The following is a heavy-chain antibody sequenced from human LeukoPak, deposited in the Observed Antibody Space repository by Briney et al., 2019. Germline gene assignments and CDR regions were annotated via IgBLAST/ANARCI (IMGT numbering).Heavy chain of an antibody. Sequence: SETLSLTCTVSGGSITGYHWRWIRQPPGRGFEWIGYIYSSQTTNYKPSLKSRVTISADTSKNQISLKPTSVTAADTAIYYCARRNDFHIWGQGTMVTVSS. CDR2: IYSSQTT. V-gene: IGHV4-4*08. CDR1: GGSITGYH. CDR3: ARRNDFHI. J-gene: IGHJ3*02.